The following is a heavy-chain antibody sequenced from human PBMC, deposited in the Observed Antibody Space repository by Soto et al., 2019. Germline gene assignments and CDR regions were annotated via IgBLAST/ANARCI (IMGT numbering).Heavy chain of an antibody. J-gene: IGHJ6*02. CDR1: GFTFSSYW. Sequence: EVQLVESGGGLVQPGGSLRLSCAASGFTFSSYWMSWVRQAPGKGLEWVANIKQDGSEKYYVDSVKGRFTISRDNAKNSLYLELHGLGAEDTAVYYCARARYYYCGMDVWGQGTTVTVSS. V-gene: IGHV3-7*01. CDR3: ARARYYYCGMDV. CDR2: IKQDGSEK.